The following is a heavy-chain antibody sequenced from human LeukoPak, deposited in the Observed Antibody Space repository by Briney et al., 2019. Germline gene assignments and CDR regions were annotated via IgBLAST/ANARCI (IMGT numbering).Heavy chain of an antibody. CDR2: IYYSGST. CDR3: ARQPGTIIWEAFDI. D-gene: IGHD6-13*01. V-gene: IGHV4-39*01. J-gene: IGHJ3*02. Sequence: SETLSLTCTVSGGSISSSSYYWGWIRQPPGKGLEWIVSIYYSGSTYYNPSLKSRVTISVDTSKNQFSLKLSSVTAADTAVYYCARQPGTIIWEAFDIWGQGTMVTVSS. CDR1: GGSISSSSYY.